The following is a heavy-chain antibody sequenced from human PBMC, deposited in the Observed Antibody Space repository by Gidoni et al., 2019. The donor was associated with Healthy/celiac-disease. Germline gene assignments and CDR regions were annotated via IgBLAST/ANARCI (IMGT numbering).Heavy chain of an antibody. D-gene: IGHD3-10*01. CDR1: GYPCTGYY. V-gene: IGHV1-2*06. J-gene: IGHJ6*02. CDR3: ARDLLLWFGELFDGMDV. CDR2: INPNSSGT. Sequence: QVQLVQSGAEVKKPGASVKVFCKASGYPCTGYYMHWVRQAPGQGLEWMGRINPNSSGTNYAQKFQGRVTMTGDTSISTAYMELSRLRSDDTAVYYCARDLLLWFGELFDGMDVWGQGTTVTVSS.